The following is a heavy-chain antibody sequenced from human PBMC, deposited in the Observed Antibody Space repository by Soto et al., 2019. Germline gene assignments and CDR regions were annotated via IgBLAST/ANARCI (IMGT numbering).Heavy chain of an antibody. D-gene: IGHD3-22*01. CDR1: GFTFSSYA. Sequence: GGSLRLSCAASGFTFSSYAMSWVRQAPGKGLEWVSAISGSGGSTYYADSVKGRFTISRDNSKNTLYLQMNSLRAEDTAVYYCAKDGLSTMIVVDIPVGYFDYWGQGTLVTVSS. CDR2: ISGSGGST. V-gene: IGHV3-23*01. CDR3: AKDGLSTMIVVDIPVGYFDY. J-gene: IGHJ4*02.